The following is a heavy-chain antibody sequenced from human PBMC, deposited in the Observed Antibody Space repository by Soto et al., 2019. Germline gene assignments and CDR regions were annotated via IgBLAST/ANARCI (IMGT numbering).Heavy chain of an antibody. CDR3: ARPTYYGDFTP. D-gene: IGHD4-17*01. V-gene: IGHV1-2*02. CDR1: GYRITDYY. J-gene: IGHJ5*02. CDR2: IRPDTGDT. Sequence: ASVKVSCKASGYRITDYYMHWVRQAPGQGLEWIGWIRPDTGDTIYAQKFQGRVTMTRDTSISTVYMELNSLRSDDTAVYYCARPTYYGDFTPWGQGTLVTVSS.